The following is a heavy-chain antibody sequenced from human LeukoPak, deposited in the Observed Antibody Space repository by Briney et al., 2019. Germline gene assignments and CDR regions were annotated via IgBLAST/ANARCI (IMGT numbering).Heavy chain of an antibody. D-gene: IGHD5-18*01. V-gene: IGHV1-2*02. CDR3: ARDREYSYGYGFDP. CDR1: GYTFTGYY. Sequence: ASVKVSCKASGYTFTGYYMHWVRHAPGQGVEWMGWINPNSGGTNYAQKFQGRVTMTSDTSISTAYMELSRLRSDDTAVYYCARDREYSYGYGFDPWGQGTLVTVSS. J-gene: IGHJ5*02. CDR2: INPNSGGT.